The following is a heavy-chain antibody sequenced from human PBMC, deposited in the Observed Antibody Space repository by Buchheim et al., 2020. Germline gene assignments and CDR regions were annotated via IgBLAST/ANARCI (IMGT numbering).Heavy chain of an antibody. Sequence: QVQLVESGGGVVQPGRSLRLSCAASGFTFSSYAMHWVRQAPGKGLEWVAVISYDGSNKYYADSVKGRFTISRDNSKTTLYLQMNSLRAEDTAVYYCASSTGFDYWGQGTL. J-gene: IGHJ4*02. D-gene: IGHD1-14*01. CDR2: ISYDGSNK. CDR3: ASSTGFDY. V-gene: IGHV3-30-3*01. CDR1: GFTFSSYA.